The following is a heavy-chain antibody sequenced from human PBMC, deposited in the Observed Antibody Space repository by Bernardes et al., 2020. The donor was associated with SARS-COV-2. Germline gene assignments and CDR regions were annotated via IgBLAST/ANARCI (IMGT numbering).Heavy chain of an antibody. CDR1: GYIFTSYD. D-gene: IGHD5-12*01. CDR3: ARVTGDGYDD. V-gene: IGHV1-8*01. J-gene: IGHJ4*02. CDR2: MNPNSGKV. Sequence: ASVKVSCKTSGYIFTSYDINWVRQATGQGLAWMGWMNPNSGKVGYAQKFQDSVAMTRDTSTTTAYMELKNLRFEDTAVYYCARVTGDGYDDWGQGTLVTVSS.